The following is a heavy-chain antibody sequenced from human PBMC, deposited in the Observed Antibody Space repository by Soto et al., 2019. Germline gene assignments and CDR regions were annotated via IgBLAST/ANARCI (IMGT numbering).Heavy chain of an antibody. J-gene: IGHJ4*02. CDR3: ARVNSGSYSGSKTHFDY. V-gene: IGHV4-59*01. CDR2: IYYSGST. Sequence: QVQLQESGPGLVKPSETLSLTCTVSGGSISSYYWSWIRQPPGKGLEWIGYIYYSGSTNYNPSLKSRVTISVDTSKNQFSLKLSSLTAADTAVYYCARVNSGSYSGSKTHFDYWGQGTLVTVSS. D-gene: IGHD1-26*01. CDR1: GGSISSYY.